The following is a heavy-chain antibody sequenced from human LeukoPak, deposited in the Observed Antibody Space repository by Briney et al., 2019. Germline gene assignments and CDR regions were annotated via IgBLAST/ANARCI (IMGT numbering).Heavy chain of an antibody. J-gene: IGHJ3*02. CDR3: ARTIGYSSTLDAFDI. CDR1: GYTFTSYG. D-gene: IGHD5-18*01. CDR2: ISAYNGNT. V-gene: IGHV1-18*01. Sequence: ASVKVSCKASGYTFTSYGISWVRQPPGQGLEGMGWISAYNGNTNYAQTLQGRVTMTTDTSTNTAYLGLRSLRSDDTAVYYCARTIGYSSTLDAFDIWGQGTMVTVSS.